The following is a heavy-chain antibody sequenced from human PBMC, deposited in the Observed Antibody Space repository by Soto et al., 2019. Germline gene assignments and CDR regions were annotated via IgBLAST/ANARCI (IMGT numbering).Heavy chain of an antibody. CDR2: ISYDGSNK. J-gene: IGHJ6*02. CDR1: GFTFSSYA. V-gene: IGHV3-30-3*01. Sequence: QVQLVESGGGVVQPGRSLRLSCAASGFTFSSYAMHWVRQAPGKGLEWVAVISYDGSNKYYADSVKGRFTISRDNTKNTLYLQMNSLRAEDTAVYYCARGGYYYDSSGNYGMDVWGQGTTVTVSS. D-gene: IGHD3-22*01. CDR3: ARGGYYYDSSGNYGMDV.